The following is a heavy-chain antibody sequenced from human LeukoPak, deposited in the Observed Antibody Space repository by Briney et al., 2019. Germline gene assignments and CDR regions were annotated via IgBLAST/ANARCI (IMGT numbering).Heavy chain of an antibody. D-gene: IGHD6-19*01. V-gene: IGHV3-30*18. J-gene: IGHJ5*02. CDR1: GFTFSSYG. CDR2: ISYDGSNK. CDR3: AKDNVAGRSYNWFDP. Sequence: GGSLRLSCAVSGFTFSSYGMHWVRQAPGKGLEWVVVISYDGSNKYYADSVKGRFTISRDNSKNTLYLQMNSLRAEDTAVYYCAKDNVAGRSYNWFDPWGQGTLVTVSS.